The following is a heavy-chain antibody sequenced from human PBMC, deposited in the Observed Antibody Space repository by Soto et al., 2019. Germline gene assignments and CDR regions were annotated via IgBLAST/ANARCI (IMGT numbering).Heavy chain of an antibody. V-gene: IGHV1-69*01. D-gene: IGHD3-9*01. CDR1: GGTFSSYA. J-gene: IGHJ6*02. CDR3: ARYVLRYFDWLYYYYYGMDV. CDR2: ITPICGTA. Sequence: QVQLVQSGAELKKPGSSVKVSCKAYGGTFSSYAISWVRQAPGQGLEWMGGITPICGTANYAQKSPGRVTITADESTSIAYMGLSSLRSEDTAVYYCARYVLRYFDWLYYYYYGMDVWGQGSTVTVSS.